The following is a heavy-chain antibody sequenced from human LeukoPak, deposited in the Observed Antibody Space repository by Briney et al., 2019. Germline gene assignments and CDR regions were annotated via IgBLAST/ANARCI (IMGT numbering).Heavy chain of an antibody. CDR3: ASPLGDYDAFDI. Sequence: GGSLRLSCAASGFTFSSYSMHWVRQAPGKGLEWVAFIRYDGSNKYYADSVKGRFTISRDNSKNTLYLQMNSLRAEDTAVYYCASPLGDYDAFDIWGQGTMVTVSS. V-gene: IGHV3-30*02. J-gene: IGHJ3*02. D-gene: IGHD2-21*01. CDR2: IRYDGSNK. CDR1: GFTFSSYS.